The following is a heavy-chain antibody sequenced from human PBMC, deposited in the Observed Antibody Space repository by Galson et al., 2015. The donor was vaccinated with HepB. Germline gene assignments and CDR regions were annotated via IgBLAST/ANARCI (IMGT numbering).Heavy chain of an antibody. Sequence: SLRLSCAASGFTFSSYSMNWVRQAPGKGLEWVSSISSSSSYIYYADSVKGRFTISRDNAKNSLYLQMNSLRAEDTAVYYCARDRAAAGVDYWGQGTLVTVSS. J-gene: IGHJ4*02. CDR2: ISSSSSYI. D-gene: IGHD6-13*01. V-gene: IGHV3-21*01. CDR1: GFTFSSYS. CDR3: ARDRAAAGVDY.